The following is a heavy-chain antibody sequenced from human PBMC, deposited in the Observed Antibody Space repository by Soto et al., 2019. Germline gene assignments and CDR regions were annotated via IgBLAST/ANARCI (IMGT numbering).Heavy chain of an antibody. V-gene: IGHV4-31*03. Sequence: QVQLQESGPGLVKPSQTLSLTCTVSGCSINSGGYCWSWIRQHPGKGLDWIGCISYGGSTSYNPSLQSRVTISVDTSKNQFSLKLTSVTAADTAVYYWARGILVWGQGALITVSS. CDR2: ISYGGST. D-gene: IGHD3-16*01. J-gene: IGHJ4*02. CDR1: GCSINSGGYC. CDR3: ARGILV.